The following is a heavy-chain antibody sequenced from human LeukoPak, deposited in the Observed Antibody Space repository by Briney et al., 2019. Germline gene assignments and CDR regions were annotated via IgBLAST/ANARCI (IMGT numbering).Heavy chain of an antibody. D-gene: IGHD3-3*01. V-gene: IGHV3-7*01. CDR3: ARVGLYDFWSGYPDY. CDR2: IKQDGSEK. CDR1: GFTFSSYW. J-gene: IGHJ4*02. Sequence: GSLRLSCAASGFTFSSYWMSWVRQAPGKGLEWVANIKQDGSEKYYVDSVKSRFTISRDNAKNSLYLQMNSLRAEDTAVYYCARVGLYDFWSGYPDYWGQGTLVIVSS.